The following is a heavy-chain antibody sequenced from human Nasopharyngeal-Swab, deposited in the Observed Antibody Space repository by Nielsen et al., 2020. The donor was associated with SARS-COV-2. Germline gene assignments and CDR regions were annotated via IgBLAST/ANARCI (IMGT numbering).Heavy chain of an antibody. CDR3: AKEMGLVGGIANSLFDY. CDR1: GFTFSSYA. J-gene: IGHJ4*02. CDR2: ISGSGGST. D-gene: IGHD3/OR15-3a*01. Sequence: GESLKISCAASGFTFSSYAMSWVRQAPGKGLEWVSAISGSGGSTYYADSVKGRFTISRDNSKNTLSLQMNSLRAEDTAVYYCAKEMGLVGGIANSLFDYWGQGTLVTVSS. V-gene: IGHV3-23*01.